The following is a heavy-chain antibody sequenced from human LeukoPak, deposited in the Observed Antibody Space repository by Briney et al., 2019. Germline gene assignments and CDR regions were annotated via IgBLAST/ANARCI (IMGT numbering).Heavy chain of an antibody. V-gene: IGHV3-48*02. J-gene: IGHJ4*02. CDR1: GFTFSTYG. D-gene: IGHD3-10*01. CDR2: ISSDSSAI. Sequence: GGSLRLSCTASGFTFSTYGMDWVRQAPGKGLKWVSYISSDSSAINYADSVKGRFTISRDNAKNSLFLQMNSLRDDDTAVYYCARGGGTRPDYWDQGTLVTVSS. CDR3: ARGGGTRPDY.